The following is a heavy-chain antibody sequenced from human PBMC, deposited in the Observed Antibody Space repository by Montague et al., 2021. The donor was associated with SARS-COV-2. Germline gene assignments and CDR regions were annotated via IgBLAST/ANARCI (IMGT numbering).Heavy chain of an antibody. V-gene: IGHV4-4*07. CDR3: ARGFDI. Sequence: SETLSLTCTVSGGSISGYYWSWFRQSPGKGLEWIGSIYNSGSTSYNPSLKGRVTMSVDTSKNQFSLKLSSVTAADTAVYYCARGFDIWGQGTMVTVSS. CDR2: IYNSGST. J-gene: IGHJ3*02. CDR1: GGSISGYY.